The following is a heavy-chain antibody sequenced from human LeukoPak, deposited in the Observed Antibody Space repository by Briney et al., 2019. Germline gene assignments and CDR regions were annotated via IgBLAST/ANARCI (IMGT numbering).Heavy chain of an antibody. V-gene: IGHV3-21*01. J-gene: IGHJ6*03. D-gene: IGHD2-2*01. CDR2: ISSGDSYI. CDR1: GFTFSTYI. CDR3: ARYCSSSRCLYYYHMDV. Sequence: PGGSLSLSCAASGFTFSTYIMNWVRQAPGKGLEWVSSISSGDSYIYYAYPVKGRFTISIDDAKNSLYLQMNSLRAEDTAVYYCARYCSSSRCLYYYHMDVWGKGTTVTVSS.